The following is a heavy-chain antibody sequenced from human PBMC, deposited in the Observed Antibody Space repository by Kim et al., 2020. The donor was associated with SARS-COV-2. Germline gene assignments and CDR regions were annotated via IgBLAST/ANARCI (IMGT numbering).Heavy chain of an antibody. D-gene: IGHD6-13*01. J-gene: IGHJ4*02. V-gene: IGHV3-9*01. Sequence: GGSLRLSCAASGFTFDDYAMHWVRQAPGKGLEWVSGISWNSGSIGYADSVKGRFTISRDNAKNSLYMQMDSLRAEDTALYYCAKGWPRYSSSWYNFDYWGQGALVTVCS. CDR1: GFTFDDYA. CDR3: AKGWPRYSSSWYNFDY. CDR2: ISWNSGSI.